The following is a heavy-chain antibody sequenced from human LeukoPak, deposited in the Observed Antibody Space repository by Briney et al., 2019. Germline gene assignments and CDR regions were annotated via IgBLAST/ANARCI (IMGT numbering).Heavy chain of an antibody. Sequence: GGSLRLSCAASGFTFSSYSMNWVRQAPGKGLEWVSVIYSGGSTYYADSVKGRFTISRDNSKNTLYLQMNSLRAEDTAVYYCARDSAGHFDYWGQGTLVTVSS. CDR1: GFTFSSYS. J-gene: IGHJ4*02. D-gene: IGHD6-19*01. V-gene: IGHV3-53*01. CDR2: IYSGGST. CDR3: ARDSAGHFDY.